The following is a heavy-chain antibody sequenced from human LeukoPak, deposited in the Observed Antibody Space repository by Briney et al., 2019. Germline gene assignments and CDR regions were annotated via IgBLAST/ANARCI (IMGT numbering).Heavy chain of an antibody. D-gene: IGHD2-8*01. CDR2: IHSGGST. CDR1: GGSISNYY. J-gene: IGHJ5*01. V-gene: IGHV4-4*07. CDR3: ARDRCEGYCTSFDS. Sequence: PSETLFLTCTVSGGSISNYYWSWIRQPAGKGLEWIGRIHSGGSTNYNPSLKSRVTISVDKSKNQFSLRLSSVIAADTAVYFCARDRCEGYCTSFDSWGQGTLVTVSS.